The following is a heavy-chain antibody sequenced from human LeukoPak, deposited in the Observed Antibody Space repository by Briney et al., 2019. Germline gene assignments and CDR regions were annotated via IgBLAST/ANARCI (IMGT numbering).Heavy chain of an antibody. J-gene: IGHJ5*02. D-gene: IGHD5-18*01. V-gene: IGHV1-24*01. Sequence: GASVKVSCKVSGYTLTELSMHWVRQAPGKGLEWMGGFDPKDGETIYAQRFQGRVTMTEDTSTDTAYMELSSLRSEDTAVYYCATDPDTAMARTWGQGTLVTVSS. CDR1: GYTLTELS. CDR3: ATDPDTAMART. CDR2: FDPKDGET.